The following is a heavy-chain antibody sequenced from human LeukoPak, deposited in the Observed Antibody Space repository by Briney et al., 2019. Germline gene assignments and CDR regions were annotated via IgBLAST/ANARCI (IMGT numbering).Heavy chain of an antibody. V-gene: IGHV1-2*02. CDR3: ARVSHCSGGSCYFDPADY. Sequence: ASVKVSCKASGYTFTGYYMHWVRPAPGQGLEWMGWINPNSGGTNYAQKFQGRVTMTRDTSISTAYMELSRLSSDDTAVYYCARVSHCSGGSCYFDPADYWGQGTLVTVSS. CDR2: INPNSGGT. D-gene: IGHD2-15*01. J-gene: IGHJ4*02. CDR1: GYTFTGYY.